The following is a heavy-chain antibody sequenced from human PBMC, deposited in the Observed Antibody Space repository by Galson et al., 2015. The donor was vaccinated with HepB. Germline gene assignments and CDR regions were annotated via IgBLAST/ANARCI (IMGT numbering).Heavy chain of an antibody. V-gene: IGHV3-7*03. Sequence: SLRLSCAASGFTFSSYWMSWVRQAPGKGLEWVANIKQDGSEKDYVDSVKGRFTISRDNAKNSLYLQMNSLRAEDTAVFYCAREDSEFKWEMATRGLAEYFQHWGQGTLVTVSS. D-gene: IGHD5-24*01. CDR1: GFTFSSYW. CDR3: AREDSEFKWEMATRGLAEYFQH. J-gene: IGHJ1*01. CDR2: IKQDGSEK.